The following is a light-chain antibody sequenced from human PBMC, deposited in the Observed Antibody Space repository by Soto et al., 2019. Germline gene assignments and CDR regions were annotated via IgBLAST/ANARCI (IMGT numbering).Light chain of an antibody. CDR1: QSVSTY. Sequence: EIVLTQSPATLSLSPGERATLSCRASQSVSTYLAWYQQKPGQAPRLLIYDASSRATGIPARFSGSGSGTDFPLTISILASEDVAVYYCQQRSNWPLTFGPGTKVDIK. V-gene: IGKV3-11*01. J-gene: IGKJ3*01. CDR3: QQRSNWPLT. CDR2: DAS.